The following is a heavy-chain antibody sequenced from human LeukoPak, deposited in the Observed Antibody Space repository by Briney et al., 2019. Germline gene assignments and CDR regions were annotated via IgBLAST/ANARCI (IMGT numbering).Heavy chain of an antibody. V-gene: IGHV3-21*01. Sequence: GGSLRLSCAASGFTFSSYSMNWVRQAPGKGLEWVSSISSSSSYIYYADSVKGRFTISRDNAKNSLYLQMNSLRAEDTAVYYCARDPHYDFWSGYGYYYYGMDVWGQGTTVTVSS. CDR1: GFTFSSYS. D-gene: IGHD3-3*01. J-gene: IGHJ6*02. CDR2: ISSSSSYI. CDR3: ARDPHYDFWSGYGYYYYGMDV.